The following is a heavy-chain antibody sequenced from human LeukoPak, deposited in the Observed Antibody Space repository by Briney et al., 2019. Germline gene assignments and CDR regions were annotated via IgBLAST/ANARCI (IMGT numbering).Heavy chain of an antibody. CDR2: ISSSGSTI. V-gene: IGHV3-48*03. CDR3: ARYYYDSSGYYYEDYYYYYMDV. J-gene: IGHJ6*03. CDR1: GFTFSSYE. D-gene: IGHD3-22*01. Sequence: PGGSLRLSCAASGFTFSSYEMNWVRQAPGKGLEWVSYISSSGSTIYYADSVKGRFTISRDNAKNSLYLQMNSLRAEDTAVYYCARYYYDSSGYYYEDYYYYYMDVWGKGTTVTISS.